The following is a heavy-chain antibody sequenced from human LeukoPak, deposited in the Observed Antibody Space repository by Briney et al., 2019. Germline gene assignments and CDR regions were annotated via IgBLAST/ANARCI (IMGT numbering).Heavy chain of an antibody. Sequence: PSETLSLTCAVSGVAFDDYYWAWVRQTPGQGPEWIGEINHSGYTNDSPSLKSRVTLSIDTSRKQFSLNLRSVTVADAGIYYCTRMTTGHDYWGQGTLVTVSS. D-gene: IGHD4-17*01. CDR2: INHSGYT. J-gene: IGHJ4*02. CDR1: GVAFDDYY. CDR3: TRMTTGHDY. V-gene: IGHV4-34*01.